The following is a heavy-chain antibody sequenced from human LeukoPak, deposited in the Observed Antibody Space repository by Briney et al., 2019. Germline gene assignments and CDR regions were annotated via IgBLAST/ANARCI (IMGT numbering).Heavy chain of an antibody. CDR3: AKSNGYGLVDI. V-gene: IGHV4-4*07. Sequence: SETLSLTCTVSGGSISSYYWSWIRQPAGKGLEWIGRTYTSGSTNYNPSLESRVTMSVDTSKNQFSLKLSSVTAADTAVYYCAKSNGYGLVDIWGQGTMVTVSS. CDR2: TYTSGST. CDR1: GGSISSYY. J-gene: IGHJ3*02. D-gene: IGHD3-10*01.